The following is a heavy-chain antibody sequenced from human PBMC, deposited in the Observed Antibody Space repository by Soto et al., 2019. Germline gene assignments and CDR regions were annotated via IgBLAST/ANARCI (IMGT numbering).Heavy chain of an antibody. J-gene: IGHJ5*02. D-gene: IGHD5-18*01. CDR2: IYESGYT. CDR3: VRALRHTAMVYPWFDP. V-gene: IGHV4-31*03. Sequence: PSETLSPTCTFSGASVSTGAYYWGWVRQRPGKGLEWVGYIYESGYTYYNTSLKSRLTISLDRSNNQFSLGLTSVTADDTAVYYCVRALRHTAMVYPWFDPWRQGTLVTFSS. CDR1: GASVSTGAYY.